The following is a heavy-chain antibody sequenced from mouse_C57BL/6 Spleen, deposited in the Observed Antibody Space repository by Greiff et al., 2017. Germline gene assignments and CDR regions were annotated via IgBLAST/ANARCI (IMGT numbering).Heavy chain of an antibody. CDR3: ARIAETGTSAMDY. V-gene: IGHV1-81*01. Sequence: QFQLQQSGAELARPGASVKLSCKASGYTFTSYGISWVKQRPGPGLEWIGDINPRRGNTNYNEQFKGKATLTVDKSSSTAYMELRRLASEDSAVYVCARIAETGTSAMDYWGQGTSVTVSS. CDR1: GYTFTSYG. D-gene: IGHD4-1*01. CDR2: INPRRGNT. J-gene: IGHJ4*01.